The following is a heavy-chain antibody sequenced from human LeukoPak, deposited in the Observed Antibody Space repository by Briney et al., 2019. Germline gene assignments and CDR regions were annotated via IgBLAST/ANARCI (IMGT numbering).Heavy chain of an antibody. Sequence: SETLSLTCTVSGGSISSYYWSWIRQPPGKGLEWIGYIYYSGSTNYNPSLKSRVTISVDTSKNQFSLKLSSVTAADTAVYYCARDRPDADSGPIPYYYYGMDVWGQGTTVTVSS. CDR2: IYYSGST. J-gene: IGHJ6*02. CDR1: GGSISSYY. D-gene: IGHD5-12*01. CDR3: ARDRPDADSGPIPYYYYGMDV. V-gene: IGHV4-59*01.